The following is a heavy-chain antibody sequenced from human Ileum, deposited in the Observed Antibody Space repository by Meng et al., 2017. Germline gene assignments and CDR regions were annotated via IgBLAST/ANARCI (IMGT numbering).Heavy chain of an antibody. CDR1: GSTFSDYW. J-gene: IGHJ4*02. D-gene: IGHD2-15*01. CDR2: INGDGSTT. Sequence: VRLVESGGGLVRPGGSLRLSCAVSGSTFSDYWMHWVRQTPGKGLVWVSRINGDGSTTTYADSVKGRFTISRDNAESTLYLQMNSLRVDDTAVYYCTRAGSFRHDYWGQGALVTVSS. CDR3: TRAGSFRHDY. V-gene: IGHV3-74*01.